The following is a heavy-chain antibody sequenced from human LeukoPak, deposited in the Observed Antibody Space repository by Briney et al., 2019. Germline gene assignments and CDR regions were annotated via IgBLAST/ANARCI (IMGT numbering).Heavy chain of an antibody. D-gene: IGHD2-2*01. V-gene: IGHV1-18*01. J-gene: IGHJ6*03. CDR1: GYTFTSYG. CDR3: ARVGLHIVVVPAAISCYYYYMDV. Sequence: ASVKVSCKASGYTFTSYGISWVRQAPGQGLEWMGWISAYNGNTNYAQKLQGRVTMTTDTSTSTAYMELRSLRSDDTAVYYCARVGLHIVVVPAAISCYYYYMDVWGKGTTVTVSS. CDR2: ISAYNGNT.